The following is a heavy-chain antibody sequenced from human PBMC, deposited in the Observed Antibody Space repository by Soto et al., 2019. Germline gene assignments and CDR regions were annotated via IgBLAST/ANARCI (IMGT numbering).Heavy chain of an antibody. Sequence: GXAVKVACKASGYPLTSYGIIWVRQAPGQGLEWMGWISAYNGNTNYAQKLQGRVTMTTDTSTSTAYMELRSLRSDDTAVYYCARGYYHDSSGYYQNAFDICGQGTMVTVSS. J-gene: IGHJ3*02. CDR2: ISAYNGNT. V-gene: IGHV1-18*04. D-gene: IGHD3-22*01. CDR1: GYPLTSYG. CDR3: ARGYYHDSSGYYQNAFDI.